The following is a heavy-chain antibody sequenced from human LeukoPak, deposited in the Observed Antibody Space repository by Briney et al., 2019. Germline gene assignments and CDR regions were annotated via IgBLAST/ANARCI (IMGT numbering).Heavy chain of an antibody. J-gene: IGHJ5*02. Sequence: SVKVSCKASGYTFTSYDISWVRQAPGQGLEWMGRIIPILGIANYAQKFQGRVTITADKSTSTAYMELSSLRSEDTAVYYCAREFGELLNRISWFDPWGQGTLVTVSS. CDR2: IIPILGIA. V-gene: IGHV1-69*04. CDR1: GYTFTSYD. D-gene: IGHD1-26*01. CDR3: AREFGELLNRISWFDP.